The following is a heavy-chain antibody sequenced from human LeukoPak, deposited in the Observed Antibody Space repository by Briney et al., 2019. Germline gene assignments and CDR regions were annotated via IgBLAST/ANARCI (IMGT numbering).Heavy chain of an antibody. CDR3: ARGGVAGTQYYGMDV. D-gene: IGHD6-19*01. J-gene: IGHJ6*04. CDR1: GYTFTGYY. CDR2: INPNSGGT. Sequence: ASVKVSCKASGYTFTGYYMHWVRQAPGQGLEWMGWINPNSGGTNYAQKFQGWVTMTRDTSISTAYMELSRLRSDDTAVYYCARGGVAGTQYYGMDVWGKGTTVTVSS. V-gene: IGHV1-2*04.